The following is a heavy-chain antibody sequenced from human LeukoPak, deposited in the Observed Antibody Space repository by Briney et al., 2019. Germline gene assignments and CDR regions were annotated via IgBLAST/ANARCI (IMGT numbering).Heavy chain of an antibody. CDR3: ARTRIVGATGGDWYFDL. CDR2: IIPILGIA. J-gene: IGHJ2*01. V-gene: IGHV1-69*04. D-gene: IGHD1-26*01. Sequence: ASVKVSCKASGGTFSSYAISWVRQAPGQGLEWMGRIIPILGIANYAQKFQGRVTITADKSTSTAYMELSSLRSEDTAVYYCARTRIVGATGGDWYFDLWGRGTLVTVFS. CDR1: GGTFSSYA.